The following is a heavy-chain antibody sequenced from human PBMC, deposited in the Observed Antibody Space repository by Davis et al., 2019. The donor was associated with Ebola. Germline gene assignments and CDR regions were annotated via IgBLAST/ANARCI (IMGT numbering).Heavy chain of an antibody. CDR3: ARTTRGSGWFLDS. Sequence: SETLSLTCAVYGGSFSGYYWSWIRQSPGKGVEWIGESIDSGSTNYNPSLRSRVTISVDRSKNQFSLKLTSVTAADTAVYYCARTTRGSGWFLDSWGQGTLVTVSS. CDR2: SIDSGST. CDR1: GGSFSGYY. V-gene: IGHV4-34*12. J-gene: IGHJ4*02. D-gene: IGHD6-19*01.